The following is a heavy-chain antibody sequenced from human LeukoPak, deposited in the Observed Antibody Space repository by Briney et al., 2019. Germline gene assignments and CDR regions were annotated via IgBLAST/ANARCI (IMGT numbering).Heavy chain of an antibody. D-gene: IGHD2-21*01. CDR2: IYYSGST. J-gene: IGHJ6*02. V-gene: IGHV4-39*07. CDR1: GGSISSSSYY. CDR3: ARGIWALSRYYYGLDV. Sequence: SETLSLTCTVSGGSISSSSYYWGWIRQPPGKGLEWIGSIYYSGSTYYNPSLKSRVTISVDTSKNQFSLKLSSVTAADTAVYYCARGIWALSRYYYGLDVWGQGTTVTVSS.